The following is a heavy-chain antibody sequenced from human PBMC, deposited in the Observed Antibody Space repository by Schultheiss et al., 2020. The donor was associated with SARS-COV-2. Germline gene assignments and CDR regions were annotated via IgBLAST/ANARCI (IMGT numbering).Heavy chain of an antibody. J-gene: IGHJ4*02. CDR3: AREGEWELRY. Sequence: GSLRLSCTVSGGSISSYYWSWIRQPAGKGLEWIGRIYTSGSTNYNPSLKSRVTISVDTSKNQFSLKLSSVTAADTAVYYCAREGEWELRYWGQGTLVTVSS. V-gene: IGHV4-4*07. D-gene: IGHD1-26*01. CDR2: IYTSGST. CDR1: GGSISSYY.